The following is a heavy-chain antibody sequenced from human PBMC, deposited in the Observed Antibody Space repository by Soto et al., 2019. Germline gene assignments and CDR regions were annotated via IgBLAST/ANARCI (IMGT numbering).Heavy chain of an antibody. CDR2: INTYNGNT. J-gene: IGHJ6*02. D-gene: IGHD2-2*01. Sequence: QVQLVQSGAEVKNPGASVKVSCKTSGYVFTSYGIGWARQAPGQGLEWMGWINTYNGNTNYAHNLPGRVTLTTDSSTSTAYMELRRLRSNDTAIYFCVLVNVNVPPSSQDVWGQGTTVNVSS. CDR3: VLVNVNVPPSSQDV. CDR1: GYVFTSYG. V-gene: IGHV1-18*01.